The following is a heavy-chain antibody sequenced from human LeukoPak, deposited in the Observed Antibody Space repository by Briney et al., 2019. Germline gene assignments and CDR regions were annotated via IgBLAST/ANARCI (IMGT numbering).Heavy chain of an antibody. CDR1: GYTFTSYD. V-gene: IGHV1-8*01. CDR3: ARAQLGLIAAAGNPPRYYYYGMDV. D-gene: IGHD6-13*01. J-gene: IGHJ6*02. Sequence: AASVKVSCKASGYTFTSYDINWVRQATGQGLEWMGWMNPNSGNTGYAQKFQGRVTMTRNTSISTAYMELSSLRSEDTAVYYCARAQLGLIAAAGNPPRYYYYGMDVWGQGTTVTVSS. CDR2: MNPNSGNT.